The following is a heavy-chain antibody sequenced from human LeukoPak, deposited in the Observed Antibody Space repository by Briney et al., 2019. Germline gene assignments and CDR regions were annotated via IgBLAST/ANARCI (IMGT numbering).Heavy chain of an antibody. CDR2: ISYDGSNK. CDR3: AKKVSGWYAFDY. J-gene: IGHJ4*02. V-gene: IGHV3-30*18. Sequence: GRSLRLSCAASGFTFSSYGMHWVRQAPGKGLEWVAIISYDGSNKYYADSVKGRFTISRDNSKNTLYLQMNSLRAEDTAVYYCAKKVSGWYAFDYWGQGTLVTVSS. CDR1: GFTFSSYG. D-gene: IGHD6-19*01.